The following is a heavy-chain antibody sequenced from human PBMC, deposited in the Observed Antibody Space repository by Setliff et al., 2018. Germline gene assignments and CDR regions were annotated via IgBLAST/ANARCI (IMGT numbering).Heavy chain of an antibody. J-gene: IGHJ5*02. Sequence: SSETLSLTCAVYGGSFSGYYWSWIRQPPGKGLEWIGEINHSGSTNYNPSLKSRVTISVDTSKNQFSLKLSSVTAADTAVYYCARGRYWFAPNWFDPWGQGTLVTVSS. V-gene: IGHV4-34*01. CDR3: ARGRYWFAPNWFDP. CDR2: INHSGST. D-gene: IGHD2-21*01. CDR1: GGSFSGYY.